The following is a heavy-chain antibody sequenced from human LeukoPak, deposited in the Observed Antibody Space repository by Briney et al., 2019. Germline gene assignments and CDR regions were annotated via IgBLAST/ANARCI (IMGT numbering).Heavy chain of an antibody. CDR3: AGTYSGYASPDY. J-gene: IGHJ4*02. D-gene: IGHD5-12*01. CDR2: ISSSGSTI. V-gene: IGHV3-11*01. CDR1: GFTFSDYY. Sequence: GGSLRLSCAASGFTFSDYYMSWIRPAPGKGLEWVSYISSSGSTIYYADSVKGRFTISRDNAKNSLYLQMNSLRAEDTAVYYCAGTYSGYASPDYWGQGTLVTVSS.